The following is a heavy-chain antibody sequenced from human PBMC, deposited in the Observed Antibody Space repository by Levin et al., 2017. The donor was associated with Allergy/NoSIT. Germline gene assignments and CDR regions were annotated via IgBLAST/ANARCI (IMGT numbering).Heavy chain of an antibody. V-gene: IGHV4-34*01. CDR3: ARVGFNSGYLLDY. CDR2: INHSGST. D-gene: IGHD3-9*01. Sequence: PSETLSLTCAVYGGSFSGYYWSWIRQPPGKGLEWIGEINHSGSTNYNPSLKSRVTISVDTSKNQISLRLSSVTAADTAVYYCARVGFNSGYLLDYWGQGTLVTVSS. CDR1: GGSFSGYY. J-gene: IGHJ4*02.